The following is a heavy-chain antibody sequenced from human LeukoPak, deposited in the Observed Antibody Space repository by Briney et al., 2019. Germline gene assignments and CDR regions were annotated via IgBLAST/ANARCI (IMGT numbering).Heavy chain of an antibody. Sequence: PGGSLRLSCAASGFTFSSYAMSWVRQAPGKGLAWVSAISGSGGSTYYADSVKGRFTISRDNSKNTLYLQMNSLRAEDTAVYYCANQGRLVWYYFDYWGQGTLVTVSS. CDR3: ANQGRLVWYYFDY. D-gene: IGHD6-19*01. V-gene: IGHV3-23*01. CDR1: GFTFSSYA. CDR2: ISGSGGST. J-gene: IGHJ4*02.